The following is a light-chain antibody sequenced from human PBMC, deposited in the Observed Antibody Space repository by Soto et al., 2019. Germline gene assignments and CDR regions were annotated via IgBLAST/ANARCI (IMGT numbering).Light chain of an antibody. V-gene: IGLV2-14*01. J-gene: IGLJ1*01. Sequence: QSVLTQPASVSGSPGQSITISCTGTSSDVGGYNYVSWYQQYPGKAPKLIIYEVSNRPSGVSNRFSGSKSGDTASLTISGLHAEDEADYYCSSYTSSSTLYVFGTGTKLTVL. CDR2: EVS. CDR3: SSYTSSSTLYV. CDR1: SSDVGGYNY.